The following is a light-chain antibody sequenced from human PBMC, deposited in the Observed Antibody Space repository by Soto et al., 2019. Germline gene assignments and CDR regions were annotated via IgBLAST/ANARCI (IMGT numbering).Light chain of an antibody. J-gene: IGKJ5*01. V-gene: IGKV1-9*01. CDR1: QGISTY. CDR2: TAS. CDR3: QQLNSDPPIT. Sequence: IQLTQSPSSLSASVGDRVTITCRASQGISTYLAWYQQKPGRAPKLLIYTASPLQSGVPSRFSGRGSGTDFTLTISSLQPEDFATYYCQQLNSDPPITFGQGTRLEI.